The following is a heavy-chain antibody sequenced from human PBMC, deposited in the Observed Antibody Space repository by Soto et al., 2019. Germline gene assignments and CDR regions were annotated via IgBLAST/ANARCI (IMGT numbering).Heavy chain of an antibody. Sequence: TGGSLRLSCAASGFTFRSYGIHWVRQAPGKGLEWVAVIWYDGSNKYYADSVKGRFTISRDNSKNTLYLQMNSLRAEDTAVYYCARDPAYSSTYYYYGMDVWGQGTTVTVSS. CDR2: IWYDGSNK. J-gene: IGHJ6*02. D-gene: IGHD6-13*01. V-gene: IGHV3-33*01. CDR1: GFTFRSYG. CDR3: ARDPAYSSTYYYYGMDV.